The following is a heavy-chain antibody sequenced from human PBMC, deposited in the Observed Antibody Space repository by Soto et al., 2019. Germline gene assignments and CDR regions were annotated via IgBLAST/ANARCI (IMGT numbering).Heavy chain of an antibody. CDR2: ISSSSSYI. CDR3: AREGPYYYDSSGYFGLPGVHAFDI. J-gene: IGHJ3*02. V-gene: IGHV3-21*01. Sequence: PGGSLRLSCAASGFTFSSYSMNWVRQAPGKGLEWVSSISSSSSYIYYADSVKGRFTISRDNAKNSLYLQMNSLRAEDTAVYYCAREGPYYYDSSGYFGLPGVHAFDIWGQGTMVTVSS. D-gene: IGHD3-22*01. CDR1: GFTFSSYS.